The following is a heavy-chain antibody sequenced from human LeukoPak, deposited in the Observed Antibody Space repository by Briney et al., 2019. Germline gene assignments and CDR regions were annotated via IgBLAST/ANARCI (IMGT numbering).Heavy chain of an antibody. J-gene: IGHJ4*02. CDR3: ARGPERFDY. CDR1: GDSISSSY. CDR2: IYYTGSS. V-gene: IGHV4-59*01. Sequence: SETLSLTCTVSGDSISSSYWSWIRQPPGKGLEWIGYIYYTGSSYYNPSLKSRATTSIDMSKNQFSLKLSSVTAADTAVYYCARGPERFDYWGQGTLVTVSS.